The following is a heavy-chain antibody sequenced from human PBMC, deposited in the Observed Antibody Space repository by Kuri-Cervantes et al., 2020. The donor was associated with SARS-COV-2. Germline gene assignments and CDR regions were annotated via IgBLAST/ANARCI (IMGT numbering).Heavy chain of an antibody. CDR1: GFTVSSNY. V-gene: IGHV3-66*02. D-gene: IGHD3-16*01. CDR3: AITLGLGEPHASDI. Sequence: GGSLRLSCAASGFTVSSNYMTWVRQAPGKGLEWVSTIYTGGSTDYADSVKGRFTISRDNSKNTLYLQMNSLRAEDTAVYYCAITLGLGEPHASDIWGQGTMVTVSS. J-gene: IGHJ3*02. CDR2: IYTGGST.